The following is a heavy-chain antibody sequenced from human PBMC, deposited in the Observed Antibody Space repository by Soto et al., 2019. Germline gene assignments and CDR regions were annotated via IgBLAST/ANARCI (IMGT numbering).Heavy chain of an antibody. V-gene: IGHV1-2*02. CDR3: ARANSGDDDEFDY. J-gene: IGHJ4*02. CDR1: GYTFTGYF. CDR2: INPNSGGT. D-gene: IGHD5-12*01. Sequence: GASVKVSCKASGYTFTGYFIHWVRQAPGQGLEWMGWINPNSGGTDYPQKFQGRVTITSDSSITTPYMELSSLRSHDTALYYCARANSGDDDEFDYWGQGTPVTVSS.